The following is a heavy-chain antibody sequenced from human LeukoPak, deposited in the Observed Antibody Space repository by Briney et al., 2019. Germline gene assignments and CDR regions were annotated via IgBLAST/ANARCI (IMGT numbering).Heavy chain of an antibody. CDR3: ARHSLSAGEEQNWFDP. Sequence: SETLSLTCTVSGGSISSGGYYWSWIRQHPGKGLEWIGYIYYSGSTYYNPSLKSRVTISVDTSKNQFSLKLSSVTAADTAVYYCARHSLSAGEEQNWFDPWGQGTLVTVSS. V-gene: IGHV4-31*03. D-gene: IGHD1-26*01. J-gene: IGHJ5*02. CDR2: IYYSGST. CDR1: GGSISSGGYY.